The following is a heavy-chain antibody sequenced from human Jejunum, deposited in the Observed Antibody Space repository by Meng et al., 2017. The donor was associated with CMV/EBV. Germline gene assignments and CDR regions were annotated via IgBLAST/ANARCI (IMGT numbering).Heavy chain of an antibody. J-gene: IGHJ4*02. Sequence: KVSGKTAGYDYRDYGSSWVRQGPGQGLERIVWVGSNTDTTKDAAKVQGRVTMAADTSTTTAHLELRSVRSGDTAFCFCAGEQWEPDYWGQGTLVTVSS. D-gene: IGHD1-26*01. CDR1: GYDYRDYG. CDR3: AGEQWEPDY. CDR2: VGSNTDTT. V-gene: IGHV1-18*01.